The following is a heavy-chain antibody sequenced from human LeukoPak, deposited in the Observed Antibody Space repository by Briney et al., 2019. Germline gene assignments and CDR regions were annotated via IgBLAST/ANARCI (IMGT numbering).Heavy chain of an antibody. CDR1: GGSVSSDGFY. D-gene: IGHD6-19*01. V-gene: IGHV4-61*08. CDR2: IYYSGST. CDR3: AGGWYGFDY. Sequence: SETLSLTCTVSGGSVSSDGFYWTWIRQPPGKGLEWIGYIYYSGSTNYNPSLKSRVTISVDTSKNQFSLKLSSVTAADTAVYYCAGGWYGFDYWGQGTLVTVSS. J-gene: IGHJ4*02.